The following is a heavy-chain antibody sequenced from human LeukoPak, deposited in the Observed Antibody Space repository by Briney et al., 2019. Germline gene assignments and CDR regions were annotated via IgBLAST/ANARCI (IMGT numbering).Heavy chain of an antibody. J-gene: IGHJ4*02. CDR3: AKVTGDYGLYYFDY. CDR2: ISGSGGST. CDR1: GFTFSSYG. Sequence: GGTLRLSCAASGFTFSSYGMSWVRQAPGKGLEWVSGISGSGGSTYYADSVKGRFTISRDNSKNTLYLQMNSLRAEDTAVYYCAKVTGDYGLYYFDYWGQGTLVTVSS. V-gene: IGHV3-23*01. D-gene: IGHD4-17*01.